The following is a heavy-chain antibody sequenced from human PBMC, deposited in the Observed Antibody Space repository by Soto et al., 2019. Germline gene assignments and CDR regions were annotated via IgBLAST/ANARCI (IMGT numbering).Heavy chain of an antibody. CDR2: VRPDSGNT. CDR1: GYTFSSFG. Sequence: QVQLVQSGDEVKKPGASVRVSCRASGYTFSSFGISWVRQAPGQGLEWMGWVRPDSGNTDYAQKFEGRVTMTADTYTSPAYMELRSLRSDDTAVYYCARDRSTSDYWGQGTLVTVSS. V-gene: IGHV1-18*01. J-gene: IGHJ4*02. CDR3: ARDRSTSDY. D-gene: IGHD2-2*01.